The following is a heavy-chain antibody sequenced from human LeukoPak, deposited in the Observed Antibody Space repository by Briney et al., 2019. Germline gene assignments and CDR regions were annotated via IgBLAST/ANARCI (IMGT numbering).Heavy chain of an antibody. CDR3: ARLGYCSGGSCFHYYYMDV. J-gene: IGHJ6*03. Sequence: GGSLRLSCAASGFTFSSYEMNWVRQAPGKGLEWVSYISSSGSTIYYADSVKGRFTISRDNAKNSLYLQMNSLRAEDTAVYYCARLGYCSGGSCFHYYYMDVWGKGTTVTVSS. CDR1: GFTFSSYE. V-gene: IGHV3-48*03. CDR2: ISSSGSTI. D-gene: IGHD2-15*01.